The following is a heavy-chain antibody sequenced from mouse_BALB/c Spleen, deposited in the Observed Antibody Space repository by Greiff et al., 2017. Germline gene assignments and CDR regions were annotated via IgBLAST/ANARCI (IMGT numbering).Heavy chain of an antibody. J-gene: IGHJ2*01. CDR2: ISSGGSYT. CDR1: GFTFSSYT. D-gene: IGHD1-1*01. Sequence: EVMLVESGGGLVKPGGSLKLSCAASGFTFSSYTMSWVRQTPEKRLEWVATISSGGSYTYYPDSVKGRFTISRDNAKNTLYLQMSSLKSEDTAMYYCTRDEEGYYYGSSYYFDYWGQGTTLTVSS. CDR3: TRDEEGYYYGSSYYFDY. V-gene: IGHV5-6-4*01.